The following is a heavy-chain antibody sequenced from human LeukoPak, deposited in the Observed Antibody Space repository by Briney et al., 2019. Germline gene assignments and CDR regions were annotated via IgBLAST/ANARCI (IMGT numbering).Heavy chain of an antibody. J-gene: IGHJ6*02. CDR3: ARWSSSVAAAGTGYCYGMDV. CDR1: GGSVSSGSYY. D-gene: IGHD6-13*01. CDR2: IYYSGST. V-gene: IGHV4-61*01. Sequence: SETLSLTCTVSGGSVSSGSYYWSWIRQPPGKGLEWIGYIYYSGSTNYNPSLKSRVTISVDTSKNQFSLKLSSVTAADTAVYYCARWSSSVAAAGTGYCYGMDVWGQGTTVTVSS.